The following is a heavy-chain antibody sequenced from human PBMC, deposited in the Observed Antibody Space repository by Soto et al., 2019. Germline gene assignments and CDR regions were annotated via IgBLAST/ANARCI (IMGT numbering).Heavy chain of an antibody. Sequence: EVQLVESGGGLVQPGGSLRLSCAASGFTFSSYWMSWVHQAPGKGLEWVANIKQDEGEKYYVDSVKGPFTISRDNAKNSLYLQMNSLRAEDTAVYYCARSVAAPYWYFDLWGRGTLVTVSS. J-gene: IGHJ2*01. CDR3: ARSVAAPYWYFDL. V-gene: IGHV3-7*03. CDR1: GFTFSSYW. CDR2: IKQDEGEK. D-gene: IGHD6-19*01.